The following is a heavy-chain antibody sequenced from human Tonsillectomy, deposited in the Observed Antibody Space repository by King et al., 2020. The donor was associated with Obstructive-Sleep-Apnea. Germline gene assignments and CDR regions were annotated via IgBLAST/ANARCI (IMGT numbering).Heavy chain of an antibody. J-gene: IGHJ4*02. V-gene: IGHV3-74*01. Sequence: VQLVESGGALVQPGGSLRLSCAASGFTFSSYWMHWVRQAPGKGVVWVSRINPDGSVAIYADSVKGRFTISRANAKNTLYLQMNDLRPGDTARYYCARPTVTLEYWGQGSQVTVSS. CDR3: ARPTVTLEY. CDR2: INPDGSVA. CDR1: GFTFSSYW. D-gene: IGHD4-17*01.